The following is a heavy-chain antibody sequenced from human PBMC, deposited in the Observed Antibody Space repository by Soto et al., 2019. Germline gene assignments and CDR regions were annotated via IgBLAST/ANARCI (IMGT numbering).Heavy chain of an antibody. CDR1: GYSFTAYG. CDR3: ARDVPDTNLFFYYFGMDV. V-gene: IGHV1-18*01. Sequence: QIYLVQSGAEVREPGASVKVSCKASGYSFTAYGISWVRQAPGQGLECMGWISTDNGNTNYAHNLQGRVSMTTVPSANTAYMELWSLRSDGTAVYYCARDVPDTNLFFYYFGMDVWGQGTTVTVAS. CDR2: ISTDNGNT. D-gene: IGHD2-21*01. J-gene: IGHJ6*02.